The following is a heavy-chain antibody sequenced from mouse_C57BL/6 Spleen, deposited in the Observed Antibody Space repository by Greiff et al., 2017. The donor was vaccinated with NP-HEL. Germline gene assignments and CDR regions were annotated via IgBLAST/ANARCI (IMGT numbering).Heavy chain of an antibody. V-gene: IGHV1-9*01. CDR1: GYTFTGYW. CDR3: AHYGSSSGFAY. Sequence: QVQLQQSGAELMKPGASVKLSCKATGYTFTGYWIEWVKQRPGHGLEWIGEILPGSGSTNYNDKFKGKATFTADTSSNTAYMQLSSLTTEDSAIYYCAHYGSSSGFAYWGQGTLVTVSA. D-gene: IGHD1-1*01. J-gene: IGHJ3*01. CDR2: ILPGSGST.